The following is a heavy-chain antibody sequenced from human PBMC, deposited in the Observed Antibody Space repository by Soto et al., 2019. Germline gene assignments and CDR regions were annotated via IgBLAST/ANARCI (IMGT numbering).Heavy chain of an antibody. CDR1: GGSISSGGYY. D-gene: IGHD3-10*01. V-gene: IGHV4-31*03. CDR3: ARELRFGEDYYGMDV. Sequence: QVQLQESGPGLVKPSQTLSLTCTVSGGSISSGGYYWSWIRQHPGKGLEWIGYIYYSGSTYYNPSLRSRVTLEVDTSKNQFSLKLSSVTAADTAVYYCARELRFGEDYYGMDVWGQGTTVTVSS. CDR2: IYYSGST. J-gene: IGHJ6*02.